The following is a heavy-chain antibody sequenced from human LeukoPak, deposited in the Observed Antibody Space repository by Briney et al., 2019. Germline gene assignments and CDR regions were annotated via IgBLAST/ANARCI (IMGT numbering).Heavy chain of an antibody. V-gene: IGHV4-34*01. CDR3: ARARPRYSSSWYGGGNWFDP. Sequence: SETLSLTCAVYGGSFSGYYWSWIRHPPGKGLEWIGEINHSGSTNYNPSLKSRVTISVDTSKDQFSLKLSSVTAADTAVYYCARARPRYSSSWYGGGNWFDPWGQGTLVTVSS. CDR1: GGSFSGYY. CDR2: INHSGST. J-gene: IGHJ5*02. D-gene: IGHD6-13*01.